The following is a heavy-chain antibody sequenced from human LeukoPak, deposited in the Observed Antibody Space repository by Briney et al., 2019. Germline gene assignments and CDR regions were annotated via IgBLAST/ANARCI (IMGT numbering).Heavy chain of an antibody. V-gene: IGHV1-2*02. D-gene: IGHD3-3*01. Sequence: GASVKVSCKASGYTFTGYYIHWVRQAPGQGLEWMGWINPNSGGTNYAQKFQGRVTMTRDTSISTAYMELSRLRSDDTAVYYCAREGNFGVVIINWFDPWGQGTLVTVSS. CDR3: AREGNFGVVIINWFDP. CDR2: INPNSGGT. CDR1: GYTFTGYY. J-gene: IGHJ5*02.